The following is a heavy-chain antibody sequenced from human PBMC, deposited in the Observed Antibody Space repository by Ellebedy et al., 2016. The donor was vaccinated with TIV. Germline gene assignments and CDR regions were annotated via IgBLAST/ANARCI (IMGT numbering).Heavy chain of an antibody. Sequence: GESLKISCVASGFTFSNYNMNWVRQAPGKGLEWVSSISTSSSYIYYADSVKGRFTISRDNAKNSVYLQMNSLRAGDTAVYYCAREGDTAMVHGLDVWGQGTAVTVSS. CDR2: ISTSSSYI. J-gene: IGHJ6*02. CDR1: GFTFSNYN. V-gene: IGHV3-21*04. CDR3: AREGDTAMVHGLDV. D-gene: IGHD5-18*01.